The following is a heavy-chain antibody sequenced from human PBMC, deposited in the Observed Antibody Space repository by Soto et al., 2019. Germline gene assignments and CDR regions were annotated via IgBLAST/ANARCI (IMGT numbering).Heavy chain of an antibody. Sequence: SETLSLTCAVSGGSISSGGYSWSWIRQPPGKGLEWIGYIYHSGSTYYNPSLKSRVTISVDRSKNQFSLELSSVTAADTAVYYCARVPDRWGQGSLVTVSS. V-gene: IGHV4-30-2*01. CDR1: GGSISSGGYS. D-gene: IGHD2-2*01. CDR2: IYHSGST. J-gene: IGHJ4*02. CDR3: ARVPDR.